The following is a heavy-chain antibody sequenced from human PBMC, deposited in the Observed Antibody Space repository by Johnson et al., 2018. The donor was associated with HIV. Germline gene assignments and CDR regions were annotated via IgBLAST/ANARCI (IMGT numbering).Heavy chain of an antibody. D-gene: IGHD6-19*01. Sequence: VQLVESGGGVVHPGRSLRLSCAASGFTFSRYWMSWVRQAPGKGLEWVSVIYSGGSTYYADPVKGRFTISRDNSKTTLYLKMNSLGAEDTAVYDCARDRDGQQWRSALDIWCQGTMVTVSS. CDR3: ARDRDGQQWRSALDI. CDR1: GFTFSRYW. V-gene: IGHV3-66*01. CDR2: IYSGGST. J-gene: IGHJ3*02.